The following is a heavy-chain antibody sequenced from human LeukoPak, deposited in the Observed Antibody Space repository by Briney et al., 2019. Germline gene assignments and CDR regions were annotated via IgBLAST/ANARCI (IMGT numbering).Heavy chain of an antibody. J-gene: IGHJ4*02. CDR3: ARRGYNSAVTSYFDY. Sequence: PSETLSLTCTVSGGSISSSSYYWGWIRQPPGKGLEWIGTIYYSGSTYYNPSLKSRVTISVDTSKNQFSLMLSSVTAADTAVYYGARRGYNSAVTSYFDYWGQGTLVTVSS. D-gene: IGHD1-14*01. CDR1: GGSISSSSYY. CDR2: IYYSGST. V-gene: IGHV4-39*01.